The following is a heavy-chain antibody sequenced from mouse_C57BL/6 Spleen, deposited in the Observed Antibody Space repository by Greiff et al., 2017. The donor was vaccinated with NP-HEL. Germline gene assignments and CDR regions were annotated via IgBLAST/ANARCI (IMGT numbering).Heavy chain of an antibody. V-gene: IGHV1-64*01. J-gene: IGHJ4*01. Sequence: VQLQQPGAELVKPGASVKLSCKASGYTFTSYWMHWVKQRPGQGLEWIGMIHPNSGSTNYNEKFKSKATLTVDKSSSTAYMQLSSLTSEDAAVYCCARALVYYSMAYWGQGTLVTVSS. CDR2: IHPNSGST. CDR1: GYTFTSYW. CDR3: ARALVYYSMAY.